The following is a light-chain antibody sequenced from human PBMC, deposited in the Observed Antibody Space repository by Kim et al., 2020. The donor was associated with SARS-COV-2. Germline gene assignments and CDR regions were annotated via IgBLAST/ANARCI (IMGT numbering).Light chain of an antibody. CDR2: ENY. CDR1: SSNIGSNY. CDR3: AAWDNSLSVHYV. Sequence: RVTISCSGSSSNIGSNYVYWYQQLPGAAPKLLIYENYQRPSGVPDRFSGSKSGTSASLAISGLRSEDEADYYCAAWDNSLSVHYVFGTGTQLTVL. J-gene: IGLJ1*01. V-gene: IGLV1-47*01.